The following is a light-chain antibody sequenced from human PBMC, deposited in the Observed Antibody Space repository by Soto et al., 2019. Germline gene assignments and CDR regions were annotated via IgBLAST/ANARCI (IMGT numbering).Light chain of an antibody. J-gene: IGLJ1*01. Sequence: QSVLTQPRSVSGSPGQSVTISCTGTSSDVGGYNYVSWYQQHPGKAPKLMIYDVSKRPSGVPDRFSGSKSGNTASLTISGLQAEDEADYYCCSYAGSYTSYVFGTGKKVTVL. CDR2: DVS. CDR1: SSDVGGYNY. CDR3: CSYAGSYTSYV. V-gene: IGLV2-11*01.